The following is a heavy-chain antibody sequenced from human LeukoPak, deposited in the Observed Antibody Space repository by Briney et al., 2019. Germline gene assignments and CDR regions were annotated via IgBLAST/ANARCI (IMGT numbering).Heavy chain of an antibody. Sequence: SETLSLTCTVSGGSISRDNYYWVWIRQPPGRGLEWIGSIYSGGNTYYNPSLKSRVTISVDTPEKRVSLKLSSVTATDTAVYYCANRGTGTRYYGMDVWGRGTTVTVSS. CDR2: IYSGGNT. D-gene: IGHD1-7*01. V-gene: IGHV4-39*01. CDR3: ANRGTGTRYYGMDV. CDR1: GGSISRDNYY. J-gene: IGHJ6*02.